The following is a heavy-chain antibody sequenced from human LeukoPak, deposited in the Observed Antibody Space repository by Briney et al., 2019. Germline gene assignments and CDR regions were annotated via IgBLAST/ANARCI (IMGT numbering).Heavy chain of an antibody. CDR2: ISAYNDNT. D-gene: IGHD3-9*01. CDR3: ARVHYDILTGYSYFDY. Sequence: ASVKVSCKSSGYTFTSYGIIWVRQAPGQGLEWMGWISAYNDNTNYAQKLQGRVTMTTDTSTSTAYMELRSLRSDDTAVYYCARVHYDILTGYSYFDYRSQGTLVTVSS. CDR1: GYTFTSYG. V-gene: IGHV1-18*01. J-gene: IGHJ4*02.